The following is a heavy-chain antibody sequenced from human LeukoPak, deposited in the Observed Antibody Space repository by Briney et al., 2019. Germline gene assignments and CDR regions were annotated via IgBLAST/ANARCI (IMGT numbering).Heavy chain of an antibody. V-gene: IGHV4-39*07. CDR1: GGSISSSSYY. Sequence: PSETLSLTCTVSGGSISSSSYYWGWIRQPPGKGLEWIGSIYYSGSTYYNPSLKSRVTISVDTSKNQFSLKLSSVTAADTAVYYCARVIESYYDSSGYHTQLRYYFDYWGQGTLVTVSS. CDR3: ARVIESYYDSSGYHTQLRYYFDY. CDR2: IYYSGST. J-gene: IGHJ4*02. D-gene: IGHD3-22*01.